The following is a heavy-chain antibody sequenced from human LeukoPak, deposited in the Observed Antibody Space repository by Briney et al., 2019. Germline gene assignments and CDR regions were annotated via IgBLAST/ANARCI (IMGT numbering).Heavy chain of an antibody. J-gene: IGHJ4*02. CDR1: GYTFTSYD. D-gene: IGHD6-13*01. Sequence: ASVKVSCKASGYTFTSYDINWVRQATGQGLEWMGWMNPNSGNTGYAQKFQGRVTMTRDTSTSTVYMELSSLRSEDTAVYYCARQDSSSWSPFDYWGQGTLVTVSS. CDR2: MNPNSGNT. CDR3: ARQDSSSWSPFDY. V-gene: IGHV1-8*01.